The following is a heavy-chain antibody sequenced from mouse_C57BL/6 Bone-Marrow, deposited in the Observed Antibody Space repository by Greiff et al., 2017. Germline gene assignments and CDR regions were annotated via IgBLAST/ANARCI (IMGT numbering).Heavy chain of an antibody. CDR3: ARRGNGSSYGWFAY. CDR2: IWSGGST. Sequence: VMLVESGPGLVQPSQSLSITCTISGFSLTSYGVHWVSPSPGKGLEWLGVIWSGGSTDYNAAFISRLSISKDNSKSQVFFKRNSLQADDTAIYYCARRGNGSSYGWFAYGGQGTLVTVSA. J-gene: IGHJ3*01. V-gene: IGHV2-2*01. CDR1: GFSLTSYG. D-gene: IGHD1-1*01.